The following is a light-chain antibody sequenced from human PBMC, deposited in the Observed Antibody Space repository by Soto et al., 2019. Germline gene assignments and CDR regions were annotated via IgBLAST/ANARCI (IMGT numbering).Light chain of an antibody. CDR3: QQRSNSWT. V-gene: IGKV3-11*01. J-gene: IGKJ1*01. CDR2: DAS. CDR1: QSVSIH. Sequence: ETVMTQSPGTLSVSLGERATLSCRASQSVSIHLAWYQQKPGQAPRLLIYDASNRASGIPARFSGSGSGTDFTLTISSLEPEDFAVYYCQQRSNSWTFGQGTKVDI.